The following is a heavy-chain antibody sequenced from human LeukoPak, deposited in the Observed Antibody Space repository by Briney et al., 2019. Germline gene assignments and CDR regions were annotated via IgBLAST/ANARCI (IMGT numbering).Heavy chain of an antibody. D-gene: IGHD2-15*01. CDR1: GYTFTSYD. CDR3: ARGNQNSRIFISYYYMDV. Sequence: ASVKVSCKASGYTFTSYDINWVRQATGQGLEWMGWMNPNSGNTGYAQKFQGRVTMTRNTSISTAYMELSSLRSEDTAVYYCARGNQNSRIFISYYYMDVWGKGTTVTISS. CDR2: MNPNSGNT. J-gene: IGHJ6*03. V-gene: IGHV1-8*01.